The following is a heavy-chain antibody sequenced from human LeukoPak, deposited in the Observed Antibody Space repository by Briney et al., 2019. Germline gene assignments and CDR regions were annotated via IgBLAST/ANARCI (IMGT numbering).Heavy chain of an antibody. J-gene: IGHJ4*02. Sequence: GGSLRLSCAASGFTFSSYSMNWVRHAPGKGLERVSSISSSSSYIYSADSAKGRFTIPREKANNSLYVQMNSLRAEDTAVYYCARFKQWLVQGYFDYWGQGTLVSVSS. D-gene: IGHD6-19*01. CDR3: ARFKQWLVQGYFDY. CDR1: GFTFSSYS. CDR2: ISSSSSYI. V-gene: IGHV3-21*04.